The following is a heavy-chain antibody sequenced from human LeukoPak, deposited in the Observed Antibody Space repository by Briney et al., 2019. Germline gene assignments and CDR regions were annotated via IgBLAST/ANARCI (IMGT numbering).Heavy chain of an antibody. CDR1: GGSISSGGYY. D-gene: IGHD2-21*02. J-gene: IGHJ6*02. Sequence: SETLSLTCTVSGGSISSGGYYWSWIRQHPGKGLEWIGYIYYSGSTYYNPPLKSRVTISVDTSKNQFSLKLSSVTAADTAVYYCARVPIVVVTARYYYYGMDVWGQGTTVTVSS. V-gene: IGHV4-31*03. CDR3: ARVPIVVVTARYYYYGMDV. CDR2: IYYSGST.